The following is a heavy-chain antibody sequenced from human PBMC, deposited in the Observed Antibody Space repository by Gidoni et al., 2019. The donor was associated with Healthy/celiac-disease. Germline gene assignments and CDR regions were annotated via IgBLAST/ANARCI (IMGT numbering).Heavy chain of an antibody. J-gene: IGHJ2*01. CDR2: ISGSGGST. Sequence: EVQLVESGGGLVQPGGSLRLSCAASGFTFSSSAMSWVRQAPGKGLEWVSAISGSGGSTYYADSVKGRFTISRDNSKNTLYLQMNSLRAEDTAVYYCAKDPGYGSGAPDWYFDLWGRGTLVTVSS. CDR1: GFTFSSSA. CDR3: AKDPGYGSGAPDWYFDL. D-gene: IGHD3-10*01. V-gene: IGHV3-23*04.